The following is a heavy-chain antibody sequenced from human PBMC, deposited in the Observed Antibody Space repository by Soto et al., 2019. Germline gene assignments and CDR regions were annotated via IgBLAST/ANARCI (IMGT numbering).Heavy chain of an antibody. Sequence: QVQLVESGGGVVQPGRSLRVSCAASGFTFSSYSMHWVRQAPGEGLEWVAVTSYDGSNEYYEDSVKGLFNIIREKSNNTLYLQMNLLIAEDTAVYYCSSDSSMFYYYCMDVWGQGTPVTVSS. J-gene: IGHJ6*02. V-gene: IGHV3-30-3*01. CDR2: TSYDGSNE. D-gene: IGHD2-2*01. CDR3: SSDSSMFYYYCMDV. CDR1: GFTFSSYS.